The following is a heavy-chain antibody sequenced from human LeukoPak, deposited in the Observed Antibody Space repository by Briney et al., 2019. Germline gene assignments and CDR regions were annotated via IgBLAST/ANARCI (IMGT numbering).Heavy chain of an antibody. J-gene: IGHJ3*02. CDR3: AQAGRDYYDSSGSLKDAFDI. CDR1: GYSISSSNW. V-gene: IGHV4-28*01. Sequence: SDTLSLTCAVSGYSISSSNWWGWIRQPPGKGLEWIGYIYYSGSTYYNPSLKSRVTMSVDTSKNQFSLKLSSVTAVDTAVYYCAQAGRDYYDSSGSLKDAFDIWGQGTMVTVSS. CDR2: IYYSGST. D-gene: IGHD3-22*01.